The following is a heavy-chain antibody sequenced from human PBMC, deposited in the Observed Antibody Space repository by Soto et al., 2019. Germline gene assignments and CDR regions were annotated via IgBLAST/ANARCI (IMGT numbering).Heavy chain of an antibody. CDR2: FDPEDGET. CDR1: GYTLTGLS. Sequence: GASVKVSCKVSGYTLTGLSMHWVRQAPGKGLEWMGGFDPEDGETIYAQKFQGRVTMTEDTSTDTAYMELSSLRSEDTAVYYCAREATVVNRLVDYYYYGMDVWGQGTTVTVSS. V-gene: IGHV1-24*01. D-gene: IGHD4-17*01. J-gene: IGHJ6*02. CDR3: AREATVVNRLVDYYYYGMDV.